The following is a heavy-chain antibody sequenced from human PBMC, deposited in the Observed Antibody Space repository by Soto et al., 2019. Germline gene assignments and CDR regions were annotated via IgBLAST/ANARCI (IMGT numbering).Heavy chain of an antibody. CDR1: GGSISSGDYY. Sequence: SETLSLTCTVSGGSISSGDYYWTWIRQHPGKGLEWIGYIYYSGSTYYNPSLKSRVTISVDTSKNQFSLKLSSVTAADTAVYYCARDLALAGNYWGQGVLVTVSS. V-gene: IGHV4-31*03. CDR2: IYYSGST. D-gene: IGHD6-19*01. J-gene: IGHJ4*02. CDR3: ARDLALAGNY.